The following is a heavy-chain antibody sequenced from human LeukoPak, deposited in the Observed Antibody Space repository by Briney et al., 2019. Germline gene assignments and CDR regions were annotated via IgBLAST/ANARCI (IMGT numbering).Heavy chain of an antibody. CDR2: VNPSGGGS. D-gene: IGHD5-24*01. V-gene: IGHV1-46*01. CDR3: ASVYKHGMGV. Sequence: ASVKVSCKASGYTVTNYYMHWVRQAPGQGLEWMGIVNPSGGGSNFAQKFQGRVTLTRATSANTVYMELRSLRSEDTAVHYCASVYKHGMGVWGQGTTVIVSS. CDR1: GYTVTNYY. J-gene: IGHJ6*02.